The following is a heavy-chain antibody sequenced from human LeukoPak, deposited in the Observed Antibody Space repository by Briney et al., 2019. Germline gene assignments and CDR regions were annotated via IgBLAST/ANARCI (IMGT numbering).Heavy chain of an antibody. CDR1: GFTFSSYE. CDR2: ISSSGSTI. D-gene: IGHD4-23*01. J-gene: IGHJ4*02. V-gene: IGHV3-48*03. CDR3: ARERSGGNRGPFDY. Sequence: PGGSLRLSCAASGFTFSSYEMNWVRQAPGKGLEWVSYISSSGSTIYYADSVKGRFTISRDNAKNSLYLQMNSLRAEDTAVYYCARERSGGNRGPFDYWGQGTLVTVCS.